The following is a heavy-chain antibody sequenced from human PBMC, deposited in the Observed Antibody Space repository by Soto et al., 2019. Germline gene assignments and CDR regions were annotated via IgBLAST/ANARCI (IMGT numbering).Heavy chain of an antibody. J-gene: IGHJ5*02. CDR2: IYHSGST. D-gene: IGHD4-17*01. Sequence: QVQLQESGPGLVKPSGTLSLTCAVSGGSISSSNWWSWVRQHPRKGLDWIGEIYHSGSTNYNPSLKSRVTISVAKSKNQFSLKLSSVPAADTAVYYCARGDYVMEANWFDPWGQGPLVTVSS. V-gene: IGHV4-4*02. CDR1: GGSISSSNW. CDR3: ARGDYVMEANWFDP.